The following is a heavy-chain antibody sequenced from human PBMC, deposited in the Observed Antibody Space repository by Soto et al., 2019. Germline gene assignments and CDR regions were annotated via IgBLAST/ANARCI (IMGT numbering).Heavy chain of an antibody. V-gene: IGHV4-31*02. CDR2: IFYSGST. D-gene: IGHD6-13*01. CDR1: GGSISSGTYY. J-gene: IGHJ4*02. CDR3: ATHPGIAAPFDS. Sequence: SETLSLTCAVSGGSISSGTYYFSWIRQLPGKGLEWIGYIFYSGSTYYNPSLKSRVTISVDTSKNHFSLKLSSVAAADTAVYYCATHPGIAAPFDSWGQGTLVTVTS.